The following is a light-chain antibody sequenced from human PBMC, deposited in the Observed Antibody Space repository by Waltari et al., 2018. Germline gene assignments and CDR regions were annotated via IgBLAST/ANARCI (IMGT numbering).Light chain of an antibody. CDR1: TSDVGRYNY. V-gene: IGLV2-11*01. J-gene: IGLJ2*01. Sequence: SALTQPRSVSGSPGQSVTISCTGTTSDVGRYNYVSSYQHLPGKAPELLMFDVTQRPSGVPDRFSGSKSANTASLTISGLQPDDEADYYCCSFAGAYTWIFGGGTKVTVL. CDR3: CSFAGAYTWI. CDR2: DVT.